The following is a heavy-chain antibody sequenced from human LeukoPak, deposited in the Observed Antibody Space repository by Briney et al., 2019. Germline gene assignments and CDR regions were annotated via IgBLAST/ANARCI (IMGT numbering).Heavy chain of an antibody. D-gene: IGHD1-1*01. Sequence: SETLSLTCGVYGGSLSGYYWSWIRQPPGKGLEWIGEIDHSGRTNSNASLKSRVTMSVDTSKNQFSLKLSSVTAADTAVYYCARDLENRFDYWGQGTLVTVSS. CDR1: GGSLSGYY. CDR2: IDHSGRT. CDR3: ARDLENRFDY. V-gene: IGHV4-34*01. J-gene: IGHJ4*02.